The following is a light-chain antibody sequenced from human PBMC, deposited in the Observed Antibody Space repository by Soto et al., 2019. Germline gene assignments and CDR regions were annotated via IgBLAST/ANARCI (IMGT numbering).Light chain of an antibody. J-gene: IGKJ2*01. CDR2: DAS. CDR3: QHRDNWSYI. CDR1: ESVRHY. Sequence: EIVLTQSPATLSLSPGESATLSCRASESVRHYVAWYQQKPGQAPRLLIYDASSRATCIPARFSGSGSGTDYTLTISNLEAEEFAVYYCQHRDNWSYIFGQGTKLDIK. V-gene: IGKV3-11*01.